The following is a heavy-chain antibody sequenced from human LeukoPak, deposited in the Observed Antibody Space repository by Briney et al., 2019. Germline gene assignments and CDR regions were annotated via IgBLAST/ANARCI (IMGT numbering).Heavy chain of an antibody. CDR2: ISGSGGST. J-gene: IGHJ3*02. Sequence: GGSLRLSCAASGFTFSSYAMSWVRQAPGKGLEWVSAISGSGGSTYYADSVKGRFIISRDNSKNTLYLQMNSLRAEDTAVYYCAKVTESMIGAFDIWGQGTMVTVSS. CDR3: AKVTESMIGAFDI. CDR1: GFTFSSYA. V-gene: IGHV3-23*01. D-gene: IGHD3-22*01.